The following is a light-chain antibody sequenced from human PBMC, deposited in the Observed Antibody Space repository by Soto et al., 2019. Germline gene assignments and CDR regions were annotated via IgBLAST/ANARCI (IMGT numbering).Light chain of an antibody. Sequence: IQMTQSPSSLSASLGDRVTITCRASQTISTYLNWYQQKPGKAPRLLIYDASSLLSGVPSRFSGSGSGTDFTLTIASLQPEDFSTYYCQQSDSTPYTFGQGTKVDIK. CDR1: QTISTY. CDR3: QQSDSTPYT. CDR2: DAS. V-gene: IGKV1-39*01. J-gene: IGKJ2*01.